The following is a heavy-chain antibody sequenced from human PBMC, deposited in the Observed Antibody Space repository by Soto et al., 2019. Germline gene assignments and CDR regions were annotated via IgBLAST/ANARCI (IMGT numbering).Heavy chain of an antibody. CDR3: ATGQYYYDSSGYYYS. V-gene: IGHV3-11*03. D-gene: IGHD3-22*01. CDR1: GFTFSDYY. Sequence: GGSLRLSCAASGFTFSDYYMSWIRQAPGKGLEWVSYISSSSSYTNYADSVKGRFTISRDNAKNSLYLQMNSLRAEDTAVYYCATGQYYYDSSGYYYSWGQGTLVTVSS. J-gene: IGHJ4*02. CDR2: ISSSSSYT.